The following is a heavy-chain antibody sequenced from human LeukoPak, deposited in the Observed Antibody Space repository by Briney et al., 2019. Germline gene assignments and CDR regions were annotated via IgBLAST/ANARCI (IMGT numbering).Heavy chain of an antibody. Sequence: GGSLRLSCAASGFTFSSYTMSWVRQAPGKGLEWVSSLSSSSDLRYYADSVKGRFTISRDNSKNTLYLQMNSLRAEDTAVYYCSKRIAATGIGYYFDYWGEGNLVTVSS. D-gene: IGHD6-13*01. V-gene: IGHV3-23*01. CDR1: GFTFSSYT. J-gene: IGHJ4*02. CDR2: LSSSSDLR. CDR3: SKRIAATGIGYYFDY.